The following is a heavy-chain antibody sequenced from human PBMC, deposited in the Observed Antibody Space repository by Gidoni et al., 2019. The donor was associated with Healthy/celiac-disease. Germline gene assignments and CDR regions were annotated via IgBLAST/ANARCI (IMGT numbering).Heavy chain of an antibody. V-gene: IGHV5-51*03. CDR2: IYPGDSDT. J-gene: IGHJ3*02. Sequence: EVQLVQSGAEVKKPGESLQISCKGSGYSFTSYWIGWVRQMPGKGLEWMGIIYPGDSDTRYSPSFQGQVTISADKSISTAYLQWSSLKASDTAMYYCARFYAYYCSSTSCYGGAFDIWGQGIMVTVSS. CDR1: GYSFTSYW. D-gene: IGHD2-2*01. CDR3: ARFYAYYCSSTSCYGGAFDI.